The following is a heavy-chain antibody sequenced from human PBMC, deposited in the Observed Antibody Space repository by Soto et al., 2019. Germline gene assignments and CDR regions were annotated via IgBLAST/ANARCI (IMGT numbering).Heavy chain of an antibody. CDR1: GGSGSTAAYN. CDR2: VYESGYT. D-gene: IGHD5-18*01. V-gene: IGHV4-31*03. CDR3: VRALRHTAMVYPWIDP. J-gene: IGHJ5*01. Sequence: KPSETLSLTCTVPGGSGSTAAYNWGWVRQRPGRGLVWIGYVYESGYTYYNMSLNSRLTITLDRSNNQFSLGLTSVTAADTAVYYYVRALRHTAMVYPWIDPWGQGTLVTVSS.